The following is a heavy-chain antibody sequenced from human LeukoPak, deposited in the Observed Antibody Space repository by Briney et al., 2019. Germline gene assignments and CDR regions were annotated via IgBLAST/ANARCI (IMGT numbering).Heavy chain of an antibody. CDR2: VYYRGTT. V-gene: IGHV4-59*01. Sequence: KSSETLSLTCTISGGSISSYYWSWIRQPPGKGLEWIGYVYYRGTTNYNPSLKSRVTISVDTSKNQFSLNLNSVTAADTAVYYCARDLEHGGNSIWYFDLWGRGTLVTVSS. CDR3: ARDLEHGGNSIWYFDL. CDR1: GGSISSYY. D-gene: IGHD4-23*01. J-gene: IGHJ2*01.